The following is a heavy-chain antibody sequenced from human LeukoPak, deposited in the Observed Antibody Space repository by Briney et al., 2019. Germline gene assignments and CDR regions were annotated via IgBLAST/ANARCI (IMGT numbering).Heavy chain of an antibody. J-gene: IGHJ4*02. V-gene: IGHV1-46*01. D-gene: IGHD3-22*01. Sequence: GASVKVSCKASGYTFTSYYLHWVRQAPGRGLEWMGIINPGEGNTNYAQKFQGRVTMTRDTSTSTVYMELSSLRSEDTAVYYCARAGDSTGYYLGSRFDYWGQGTLVTVSS. CDR1: GYTFTSYY. CDR3: ARAGDSTGYYLGSRFDY. CDR2: INPGEGNT.